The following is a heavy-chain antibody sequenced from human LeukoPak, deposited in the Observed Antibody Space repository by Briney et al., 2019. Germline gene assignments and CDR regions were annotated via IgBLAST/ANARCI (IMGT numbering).Heavy chain of an antibody. J-gene: IGHJ4*02. CDR3: ANGDLLGGSYSVLQNDY. D-gene: IGHD3-10*01. V-gene: IGHV3-48*04. Sequence: GGSLRLSCAASGFTFSSYWMHWVRQAPGKGLEGVSYISSSGSTIYYADSVKGRFTISRDNAKDSLYLQMNSLRAEDTAVYYCANGDLLGGSYSVLQNDYWGQGTLVTVSS. CDR2: ISSSGSTI. CDR1: GFTFSSYW.